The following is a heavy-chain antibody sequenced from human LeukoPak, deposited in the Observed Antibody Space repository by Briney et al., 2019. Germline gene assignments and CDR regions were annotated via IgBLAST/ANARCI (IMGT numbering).Heavy chain of an antibody. CDR3: ARDSGCSWYFVY. CDR1: GFTFSSYA. V-gene: IGHV3-30*04. Sequence: GGPLRLSCAASGFTFSSYAMHWVRQAPGKGLEWVAVISYDGSNKYYADSVKGRFTISRDNSKNTLYLQMNSLRAEDTAVYYCARDSGCSWYFVYWGQGTLVTVSS. D-gene: IGHD6-13*01. CDR2: ISYDGSNK. J-gene: IGHJ4*02.